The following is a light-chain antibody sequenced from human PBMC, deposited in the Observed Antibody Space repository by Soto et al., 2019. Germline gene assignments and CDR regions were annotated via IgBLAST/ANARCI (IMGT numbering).Light chain of an antibody. CDR3: QQYGSSPQT. V-gene: IGKV3-20*01. CDR1: QSVSSSY. CDR2: GAS. Sequence: DIVWTQSPGTLSLSPGERATLSGRASQSVSSSYLAWYEQKPGQAPRLLIYGASSRATGIPDRFSGSGSGTDFTLTISRLQPEDFAVDYCQQYGSSPQTFGQGTKVDI. J-gene: IGKJ1*01.